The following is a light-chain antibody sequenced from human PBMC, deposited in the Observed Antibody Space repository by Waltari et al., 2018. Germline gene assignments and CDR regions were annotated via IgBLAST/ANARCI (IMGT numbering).Light chain of an antibody. Sequence: DIVMTQSPDSLAVSLGERATINCKSSQSVLYSSNNKNYLAWYQQKPGQPPKLLIYWASTRESGVPHRFSGSGSETDFTLTISSLQAEDVAVYYCQQYYRTPQTFGQGTKVEIK. J-gene: IGKJ1*01. V-gene: IGKV4-1*01. CDR3: QQYYRTPQT. CDR1: QSVLYSSNNKNY. CDR2: WAS.